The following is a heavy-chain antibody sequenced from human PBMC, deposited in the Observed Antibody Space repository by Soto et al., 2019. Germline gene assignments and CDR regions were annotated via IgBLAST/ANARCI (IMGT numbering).Heavy chain of an antibody. V-gene: IGHV1-18*01. D-gene: IGHD3-10*01. CDR3: AREMVRGVGSDD. CDR1: GYTFTSYG. J-gene: IGHJ4*02. Sequence: QVKLVQSGAEVKKPGASVKVSCKASGYTFTSYGISWVRQAPGQGLEWMGWISTYNGNTKYAQKIQGRVTMTTDTSTSTANMELRSLRSDDTAVLYFAREMVRGVGSDDWGQGTLVTVSA. CDR2: ISTYNGNT.